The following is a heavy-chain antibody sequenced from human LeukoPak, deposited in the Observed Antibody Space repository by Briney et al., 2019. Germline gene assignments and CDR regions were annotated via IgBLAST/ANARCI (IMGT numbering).Heavy chain of an antibody. CDR3: ARDQYYDSSGLGI. V-gene: IGHV4-61*02. CDR2: IYTSGST. J-gene: IGHJ3*02. CDR1: GGSISSGSYY. Sequence: PSQTLSLTCTVSGGSISSGSYYWGWIRQPAGRGLEWVGRIYTSGSTNYNPSLKSRVTISVDTSKNQFSLKLSSVTAADTAVYYCARDQYYDSSGLGIWGQGTMVTVSS. D-gene: IGHD3-22*01.